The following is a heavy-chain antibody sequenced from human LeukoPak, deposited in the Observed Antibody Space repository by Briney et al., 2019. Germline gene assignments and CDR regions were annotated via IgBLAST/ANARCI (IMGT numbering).Heavy chain of an antibody. CDR3: ALIAVEWWFDP. D-gene: IGHD6-19*01. CDR2: IYPGDSDT. CDR1: GFTFSSYW. Sequence: GESLKISCKGSGFTFSSYWIGWVRQMPGKGLEWMGIIYPGDSDTRYSPSFQGQVTISADKSISTAYLQWSSLKASDTAMYYCALIAVEWWFDPWGQGTLVTVSS. V-gene: IGHV5-51*01. J-gene: IGHJ5*02.